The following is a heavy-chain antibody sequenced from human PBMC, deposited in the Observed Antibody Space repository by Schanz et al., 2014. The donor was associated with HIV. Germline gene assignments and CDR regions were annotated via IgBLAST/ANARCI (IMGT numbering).Heavy chain of an antibody. CDR1: GFTFDNYG. D-gene: IGHD6-6*01. V-gene: IGHV3-30*18. CDR3: AKGWRGYSISSLVDY. CDR2: ISYDGTNK. J-gene: IGHJ4*02. Sequence: QVRLVESGGGVVQPGRSLRLSCAASGFTFDNYGMHWVRQAPGKGLEWVAVISYDGTNKYYADSVKGRLTISRDNSKNTLYLQMNSLRADDTAVYYCAKGWRGYSISSLVDYWGQGSLVTVSS.